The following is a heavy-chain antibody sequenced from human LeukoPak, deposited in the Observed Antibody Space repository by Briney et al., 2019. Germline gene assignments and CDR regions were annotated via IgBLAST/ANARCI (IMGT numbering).Heavy chain of an antibody. D-gene: IGHD5-12*01. CDR1: GLTFSNYW. J-gene: IGHJ4*02. CDR2: IKKDGSEK. Sequence: GGSLRLSCAASGLTFSNYWMSWVRQAPGKGLEWVANIKKDGSEKYYVDSVKGRFTISRDNAKNSLYLQMNSLRAEDTALYYCAKDAYNGYGWDYFDYWGQGTLVTVSS. CDR3: AKDAYNGYGWDYFDY. V-gene: IGHV3-7*03.